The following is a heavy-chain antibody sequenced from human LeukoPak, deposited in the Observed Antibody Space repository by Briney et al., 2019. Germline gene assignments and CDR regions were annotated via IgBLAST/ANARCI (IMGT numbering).Heavy chain of an antibody. J-gene: IGHJ3*02. CDR3: ARDPAYCGGDCYSEAVAFDI. Sequence: GGSLRLSCAASGFTSSSYAMHWVRQAPEKGLEYVSAISSNGGSTYYANSVKGRFTISRDNSKNTLYLQMGSLRAEDMAVYYCARDPAYCGGDCYSEAVAFDIWGQGTMVTVSS. D-gene: IGHD2-21*02. V-gene: IGHV3-64*01. CDR2: ISSNGGST. CDR1: GFTSSSYA.